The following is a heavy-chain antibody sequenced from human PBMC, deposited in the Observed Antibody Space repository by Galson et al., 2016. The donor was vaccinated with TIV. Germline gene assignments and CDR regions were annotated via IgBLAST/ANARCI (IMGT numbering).Heavy chain of an antibody. V-gene: IGHV5-51*01. D-gene: IGHD4-23*01. CDR3: ARHPLTTVVRLYYYFDL. CDR2: IYPGDSNT. CDR1: GYNFMNYW. J-gene: IGHJ2*01. Sequence: QSGAEVTKPGESLKISCKASGYNFMNYWIGWVRHMPGKGLEWMGIIYPGDSNTRYSPSFEGQVTISADMSINTAYLQWSSLKASDTAIYYCARHPLTTVVRLYYYFDLWGRGTLITVSS.